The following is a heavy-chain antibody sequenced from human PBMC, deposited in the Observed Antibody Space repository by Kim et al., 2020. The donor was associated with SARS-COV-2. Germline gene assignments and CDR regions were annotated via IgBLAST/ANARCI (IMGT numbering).Heavy chain of an antibody. Sequence: TGRVTISVDTSKNQFSLKLSSVTAADTAVYYCAREGGYCSSTSCYTALDSWGQGTLVTVSS. J-gene: IGHJ4*02. V-gene: IGHV4-59*01. D-gene: IGHD2-2*02. CDR3: AREGGYCSSTSCYTALDS.